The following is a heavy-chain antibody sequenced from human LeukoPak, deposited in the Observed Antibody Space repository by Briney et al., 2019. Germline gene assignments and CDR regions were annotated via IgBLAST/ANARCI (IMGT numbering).Heavy chain of an antibody. J-gene: IGHJ2*01. CDR2: INSSGSA. D-gene: IGHD4-23*01. CDR3: ARGTRTVITPGGRYFDL. CDR1: DGSFSSYY. V-gene: IGHV4-34*01. Sequence: SETLSLTCTVYDGSFSSYYWSWIRQPPGKGLEWIGEINSSGSANYTPSLKSRATISADKSKNQFSLKLNSVTAADTAVFYCARGTRTVITPGGRYFDLWGRGTLVTVSS.